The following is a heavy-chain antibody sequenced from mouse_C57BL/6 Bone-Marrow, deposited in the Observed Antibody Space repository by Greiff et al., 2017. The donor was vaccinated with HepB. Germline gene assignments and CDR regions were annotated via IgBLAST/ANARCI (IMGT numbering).Heavy chain of an antibody. CDR3: ARHERDYYGYFDY. CDR2: IWSDGST. Sequence: VQLQESGPGLVAPSQSLSITCTVSGFSLTSYGVHWVRQPPGKGLEWLVVIWSDGSTTYNSALKSRMSISKDNSKSQVFLKMNSLPTDDTAMYYCARHERDYYGYFDYWGQGTTLTVSS. CDR1: GFSLTSYG. D-gene: IGHD1-1*02. J-gene: IGHJ2*01. V-gene: IGHV2-6-1*01.